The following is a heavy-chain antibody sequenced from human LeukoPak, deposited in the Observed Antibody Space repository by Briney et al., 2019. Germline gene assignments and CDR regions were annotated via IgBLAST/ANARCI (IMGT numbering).Heavy chain of an antibody. CDR1: GFTFSSYG. CDR3: AKGLQLWAPIDY. Sequence: GRSLRLSCAASGFTFSSYGLHWVRQAPGKGLEWVAVISYDGSNKYYADSVKGRFTISRDNSKNTLYLQMNSLRADDTAVYYCAKGLQLWAPIDYWGQGTLVTVSS. V-gene: IGHV3-30*18. D-gene: IGHD5-18*01. J-gene: IGHJ4*02. CDR2: ISYDGSNK.